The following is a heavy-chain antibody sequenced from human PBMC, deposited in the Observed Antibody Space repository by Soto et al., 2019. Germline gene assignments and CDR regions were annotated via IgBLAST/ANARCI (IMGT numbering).Heavy chain of an antibody. CDR1: GVSISSGGYY. V-gene: IGHV4-31*03. CDR3: ARDYGVVVPAAPLYPGMDV. D-gene: IGHD2-2*01. Sequence: PSETLSLTCTVSGVSISSGGYYWSWIRQHPGKGLEWIGNIYYSGRTYYNPSLKSRVILSVDTSKNHISLTLRSVTAADSAMYYCARDYGVVVPAAPLYPGMDVWGQGTTVTVSS. CDR2: IYYSGRT. J-gene: IGHJ6*02.